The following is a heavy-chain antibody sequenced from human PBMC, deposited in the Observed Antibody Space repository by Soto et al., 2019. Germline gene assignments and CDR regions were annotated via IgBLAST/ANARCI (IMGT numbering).Heavy chain of an antibody. Sequence: SETLSLTCTVSGGSISSGDYYWSWIRQPPGKGLEWIGYIYYSGSTYYNPSLKSRVTISVDTSKNQFSLKLSSVTAADTAVYYRARVRIAAAGTIGFDPWGQGTLVTVSS. V-gene: IGHV4-30-4*01. CDR2: IYYSGST. J-gene: IGHJ5*02. CDR1: GGSISSGDYY. D-gene: IGHD6-13*01. CDR3: ARVRIAAAGTIGFDP.